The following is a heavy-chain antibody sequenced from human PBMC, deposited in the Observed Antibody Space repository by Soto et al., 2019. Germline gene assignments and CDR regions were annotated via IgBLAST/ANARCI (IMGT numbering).Heavy chain of an antibody. CDR2: VSYSGNT. J-gene: IGHJ4*02. D-gene: IGHD3-10*01. CDR1: GDSVSSDSYY. CDR3: ARVRGFGYYFDY. Sequence: SETLCLTCTVSGDSVSSDSYYWTWIRQPPGKGLEWIGYVSYSGNTNYNPSLKSRVTISVDTSKNQFSLKLSSVTSADTAVYYCARVRGFGYYFDYWGQGTLVTVSS. V-gene: IGHV4-61*01.